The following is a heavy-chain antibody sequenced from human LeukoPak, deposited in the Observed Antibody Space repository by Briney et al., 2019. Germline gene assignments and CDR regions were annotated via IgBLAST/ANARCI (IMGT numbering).Heavy chain of an antibody. CDR2: ISPSGGA. Sequence: GGSLRLSCAASGFTFSSYSMNWVRQAPGKGLEWVASISPSGGAYYADSVKGRFTISRDNSKNTLYLQMNSLRAEDTAVYYCANVRAGHYFDYWGQGTLVTVSS. D-gene: IGHD6-19*01. J-gene: IGHJ4*02. CDR3: ANVRAGHYFDY. V-gene: IGHV3-23*01. CDR1: GFTFSSYS.